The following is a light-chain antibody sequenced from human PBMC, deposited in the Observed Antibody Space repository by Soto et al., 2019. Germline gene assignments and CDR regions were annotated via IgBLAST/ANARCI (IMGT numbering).Light chain of an antibody. CDR3: QQYNNWPFP. CDR1: QGVTTN. Sequence: EIVITQSPATLSVSPGERATLSCRAGQGVTTNFAWYQQKSGQSPRLLIYDVSIRATGVPARFSGTGSETDFTLTISGLQSEDSAVYFCQQYNNWPFPFGQGTRLEIK. CDR2: DVS. J-gene: IGKJ5*01. V-gene: IGKV3-15*01.